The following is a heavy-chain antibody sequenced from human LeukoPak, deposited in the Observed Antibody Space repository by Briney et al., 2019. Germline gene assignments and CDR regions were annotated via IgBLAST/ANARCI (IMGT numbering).Heavy chain of an antibody. J-gene: IGHJ4*02. CDR2: INPNSGGT. CDR3: ARHDYGDYGGYFDY. V-gene: IGHV1-2*02. Sequence: GASVKVSCKASGYTFTGYYMHWVRQAPGQGLEWMGWINPNSGGTNYAQKFQGRVTMTRDTSISTAYMELSRLRSDDTAVYYCARHDYGDYGGYFDYWDQGTLVTVSS. CDR1: GYTFTGYY. D-gene: IGHD4-17*01.